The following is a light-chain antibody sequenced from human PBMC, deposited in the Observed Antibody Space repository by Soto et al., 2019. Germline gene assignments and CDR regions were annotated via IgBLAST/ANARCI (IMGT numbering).Light chain of an antibody. V-gene: IGKV3-15*01. Sequence: EIVMTKSPATLYVSPGERATLSCRASQSVSSNLAWYQQKPGQAPRLLIYGASTRATGIPARFSGSGSGTEFTLTISSLQYEDFAVYYCQQYNNWPPLTFGGGTKVESK. CDR2: GAS. CDR1: QSVSSN. J-gene: IGKJ4*01. CDR3: QQYNNWPPLT.